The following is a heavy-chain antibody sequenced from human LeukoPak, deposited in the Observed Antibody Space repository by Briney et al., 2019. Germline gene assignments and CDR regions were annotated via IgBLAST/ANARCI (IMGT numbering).Heavy chain of an antibody. CDR1: GFTFSDSY. Sequence: GGSLRLSCAASGFTFSDSYMTWIRQAPGKGLEWVSSISSSSSYIYYADSVKGRFTISRDNAKNSLYLQMNSLRAEDTAVYYCAREVGGSGSFLSGVFPFRPTYDAFDIWGQGTMVTVSS. CDR2: ISSSSSYI. D-gene: IGHD3-10*01. CDR3: AREVGGSGSFLSGVFPFRPTYDAFDI. J-gene: IGHJ3*02. V-gene: IGHV3-11*06.